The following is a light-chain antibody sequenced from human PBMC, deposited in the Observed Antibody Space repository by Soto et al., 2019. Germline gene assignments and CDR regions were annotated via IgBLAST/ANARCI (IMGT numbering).Light chain of an antibody. CDR1: QSINSN. CDR3: QQYNNWPRAT. J-gene: IGKJ4*01. CDR2: RAS. Sequence: IVMPQSPSTLSFPPWAQAPLSCRASQSINSNLAWYQQKPGQAPRLLMFRASIRATGFPARFSGSGSGTEFNITISSLQSEDSAIYYCQQYNNWPRATFGGGTKVDI. V-gene: IGKV3-15*01.